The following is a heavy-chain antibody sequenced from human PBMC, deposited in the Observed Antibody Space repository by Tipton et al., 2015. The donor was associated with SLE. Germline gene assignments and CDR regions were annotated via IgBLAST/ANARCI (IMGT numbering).Heavy chain of an antibody. V-gene: IGHV3-23*01. CDR2: ISSSGGST. J-gene: IGHJ3*01. CDR1: GFAFSTYA. Sequence: SLRLSCAASGFAFSTYAMSWVRQAPGKGLEWVSAISSSGGSTYYADSVKGRFTISRDNSKNTLYLQMNSLRAEDTAVYYCAKGDSTITAPAFDFWGQGTMVTVSS. CDR3: AKGDSTITAPAFDF. D-gene: IGHD4-11*01.